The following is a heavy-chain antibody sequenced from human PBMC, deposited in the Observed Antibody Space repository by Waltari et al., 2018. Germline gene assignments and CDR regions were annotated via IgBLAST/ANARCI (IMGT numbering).Heavy chain of an antibody. CDR2: IYYSGST. J-gene: IGHJ6*04. V-gene: IGHV4-59*01. D-gene: IGHD3-10*01. CDR3: AKDDMNYYGSGTLDV. CDR1: GGSSSSYY. Sequence: QVQLQESGPGLVKPSETLSLTCTVSGGSSSSYYGSWIRQPPGKGLEWIVYIYYSGSTNYNPSLKIRVTISVDTSKNQFSLKLSSVTAADTAVYYCAKDDMNYYGSGTLDVWGKGTTVTVSS.